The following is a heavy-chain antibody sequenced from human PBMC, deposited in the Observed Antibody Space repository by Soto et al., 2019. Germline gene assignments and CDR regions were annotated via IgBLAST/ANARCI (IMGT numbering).Heavy chain of an antibody. CDR2: IYPGDSDT. CDR3: ARRLSTGWFFDF. V-gene: IGHV5-51*01. D-gene: IGHD6-19*01. J-gene: IGHJ4*02. Sequence: LKISCKGSGYSFTSYWIGWVRQMPGKGLEWMGIIYPGDSDTRCSPSFQGQVAFSADKSISTAYLQWSGLKASDTAIYYCARRLSTGWFFDFWGQGTLVTVSS. CDR1: GYSFTSYW.